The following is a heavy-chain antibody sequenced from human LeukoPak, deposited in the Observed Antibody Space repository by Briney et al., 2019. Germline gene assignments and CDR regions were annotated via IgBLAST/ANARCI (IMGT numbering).Heavy chain of an antibody. CDR3: AKASQTYYYDSSGYWLDY. J-gene: IGHJ4*02. D-gene: IGHD3-22*01. Sequence: GGSLRLSCAASGFTFSSYGMHWVRQAPGKGLEWVAFIRYDGSNKYYADSVKGRFTISRDNSKNTLYLQMNSLRAEDTAVYYCAKASQTYYYDSSGYWLDYWGQGTLVTVSS. V-gene: IGHV3-30*02. CDR2: IRYDGSNK. CDR1: GFTFSSYG.